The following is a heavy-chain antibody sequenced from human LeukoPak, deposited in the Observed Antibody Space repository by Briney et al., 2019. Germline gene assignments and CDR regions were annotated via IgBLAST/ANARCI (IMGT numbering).Heavy chain of an antibody. CDR2: ISGSGGST. CDR1: GFTFSSYA. J-gene: IGHJ4*02. V-gene: IGHV3-23*01. Sequence: TGGSLRLSCAASGFTFSSYAMSWVRQAPGKGLEWVSAISGSGGSTYYADSVKGRFTISRDNSKNKLYLQMNSLRAEDTAVYYCAKGGSSGSYYPQHYFDYWGQGTLVTVSS. D-gene: IGHD1-26*01. CDR3: AKGGSSGSYYPQHYFDY.